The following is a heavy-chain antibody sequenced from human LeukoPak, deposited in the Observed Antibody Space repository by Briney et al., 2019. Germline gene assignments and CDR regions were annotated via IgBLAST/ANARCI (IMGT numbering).Heavy chain of an antibody. CDR1: GGTFSSYA. CDR3: ARATTASDWSLNY. Sequence: SVKVSYKASGGTFSSYAISWVRQAPGQGLEWMGRIIPILGIANYAQKFQGRVTITADKSTSTAYMELSSLRSEDTAVYYCARATTASDWSLNYWGQGTLVTVSS. CDR2: IIPILGIA. D-gene: IGHD3-3*01. J-gene: IGHJ4*02. V-gene: IGHV1-69*04.